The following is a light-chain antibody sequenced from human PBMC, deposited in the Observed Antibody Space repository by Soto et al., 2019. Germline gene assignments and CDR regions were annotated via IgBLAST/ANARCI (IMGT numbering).Light chain of an antibody. J-gene: IGLJ1*01. V-gene: IGLV2-8*01. Sequence: QRALPNLASGYGAHRESVSISYTENSSDVGGYNYVSWYQQHPGKAPKLMIYEVNKRPSGVPDRFSGSKSGNTASLIVSGLQAEDEQEYDCSSYAGNWNSCYVFGPRTKVMVL. CDR1: SSDVGGYNY. CDR3: SSYAGNWNSCYV. CDR2: EVN.